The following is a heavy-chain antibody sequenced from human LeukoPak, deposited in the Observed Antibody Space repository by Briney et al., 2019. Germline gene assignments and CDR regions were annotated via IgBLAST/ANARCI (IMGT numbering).Heavy chain of an antibody. J-gene: IGHJ4*02. D-gene: IGHD1-1*01. CDR2: ISGSGGGT. CDR3: AKDSGTPG. CDR1: VFTFSSYA. V-gene: IGHV3-23*01. Sequence: GGSLRLSCAPSVFTFSSYAMSWVPQAPGKGRGWGSAISGSGGGTYYADSVKGRFTISRDNSKNTLYLQMNSLRAEDTAVYYCAKDSGTPGWGQGTLVTVSS.